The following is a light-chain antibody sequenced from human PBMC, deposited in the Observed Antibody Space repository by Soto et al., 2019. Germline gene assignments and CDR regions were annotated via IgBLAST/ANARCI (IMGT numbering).Light chain of an antibody. CDR1: TGTVTSGLY. CDR3: LLSYSGYVV. J-gene: IGLJ2*01. CDR2: DTN. V-gene: IGLV7-46*01. Sequence: QAVVTQEPSLTVSPGGTVTLTCGSSTGTVTSGLYPYWFQQKPGQAPRTLIYDTNNKHSWTPARFSGSLLGGKAALTLSGAQPEDEAEYYCLLSYSGYVVFGGGTKLTVL.